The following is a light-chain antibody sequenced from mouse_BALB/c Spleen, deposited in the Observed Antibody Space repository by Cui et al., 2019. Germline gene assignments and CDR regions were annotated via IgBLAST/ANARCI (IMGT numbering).Light chain of an antibody. Sequence: DIVMTQSPYSLSVSAGEKVTMSCKSSQSLLNSGNQKNYLAWYQQKPGQPPKLLIYGASTRESGVPDRFTGSGSGTDFTLTISSVQAEDLAVYYCQNDHSYPYTFGGGTKLEIK. V-gene: IGKV8-28*01. CDR2: GAS. CDR3: QNDHSYPYT. CDR1: QSLLNSGNQKNY. J-gene: IGKJ2*01.